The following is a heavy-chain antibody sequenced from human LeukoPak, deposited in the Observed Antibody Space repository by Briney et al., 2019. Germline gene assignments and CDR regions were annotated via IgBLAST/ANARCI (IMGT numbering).Heavy chain of an antibody. J-gene: IGHJ4*02. CDR3: TTDPSKYYDNLTGYYPPLGY. V-gene: IGHV3-15*01. Sequence: GGSLRLSCAASGFTFSNAWMSWVRQAAGEGLEWVGCIKSKTDGGTTDYSAPVKGRFTISRDDSKNTLYLQTSSLKTEDPAVYYCTTDPSKYYDNLTGYYPPLGYWGQGTLVTVSS. CDR1: GFTFSNAW. CDR2: IKSKTDGGTT. D-gene: IGHD3-9*01.